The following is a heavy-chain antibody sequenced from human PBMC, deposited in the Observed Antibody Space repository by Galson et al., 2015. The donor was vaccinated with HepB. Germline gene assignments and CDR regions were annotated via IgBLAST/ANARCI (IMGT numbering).Heavy chain of an antibody. CDR1: GYSFTTYW. Sequence: SGAEVKKPGESLKISCRASGYSFTTYWIGWVRQMPGKGLEWMGIIYPGDSETRYSPSFQGQVTISADKSITTAFLQWTSLRASDTAMYYCARRERSAARRGFYHYGMDVWGQGTTVTVSS. J-gene: IGHJ6*02. CDR2: IYPGDSET. CDR3: ARRERSAARRGFYHYGMDV. V-gene: IGHV5-51*01. D-gene: IGHD6-6*01.